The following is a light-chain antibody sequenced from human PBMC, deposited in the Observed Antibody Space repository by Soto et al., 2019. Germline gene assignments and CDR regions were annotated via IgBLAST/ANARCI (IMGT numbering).Light chain of an antibody. J-gene: IGLJ1*01. V-gene: IGLV2-11*01. CDR3: CSYAGSYTSYV. CDR1: SSDVGVYNY. Sequence: QSVLTQPRSVSGSPGQSVTISCTGTSSDVGVYNYVSWYQQPPGKAPRLMIYDVSKRPSGVPDRFSGSKSGTTASLTISGLQAEDEADYYCCSYAGSYTSYVFGTGTKVTVL. CDR2: DVS.